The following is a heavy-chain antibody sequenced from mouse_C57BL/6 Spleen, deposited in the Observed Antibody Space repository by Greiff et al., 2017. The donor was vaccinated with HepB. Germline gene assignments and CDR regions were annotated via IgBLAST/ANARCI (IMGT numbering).Heavy chain of an antibody. CDR2: IRNGGGST. J-gene: IGHJ4*01. CDR3: ARQDDYDGGAMDY. CDR1: GFTFSDYY. D-gene: IGHD2-4*01. V-gene: IGHV5-12*01. Sequence: EVQVVESGGGLVQPGGSLKLSCAASGFTFSDYYMYWVRQTPETRLEWVAYIRNGGGSTYYPDTVKGRFTISRDNAKNTLYLQMSRLKSEDTAMYYCARQDDYDGGAMDYWGQGTSVTVSS.